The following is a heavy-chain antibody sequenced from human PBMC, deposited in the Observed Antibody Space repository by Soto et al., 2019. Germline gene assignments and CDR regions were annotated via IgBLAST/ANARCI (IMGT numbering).Heavy chain of an antibody. CDR1: GGTFSSYA. CDR3: ARGKGGGDCDYCYGMDV. D-gene: IGHD2-21*02. Sequence: QVQLVQSGAEVKKPGSSVKVSCKASGGTFSSYAISWVRQAPGQGLEWMGGIIPIFGTANYAQKFQGRVTITADESTSTAYRELSSLRSEDTAVYYCARGKGGGDCDYCYGMDVWGQGTTVTVSS. V-gene: IGHV1-69*01. J-gene: IGHJ6*02. CDR2: IIPIFGTA.